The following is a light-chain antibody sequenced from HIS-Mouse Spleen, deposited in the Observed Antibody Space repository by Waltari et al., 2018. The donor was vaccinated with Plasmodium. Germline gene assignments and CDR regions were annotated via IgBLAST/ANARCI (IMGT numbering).Light chain of an antibody. CDR2: EVS. Sequence: QSALTQPPSASGSPGPSVTISCTGTSSDVGGYNYVSGYQQHPGKAPKLMIYEVSKRPSGVPDRFSGSKSGNTASLTVSGLQAEDEADYYCSSYAGSNNLVFGGGTKLTVL. CDR3: SSYAGSNNLV. V-gene: IGLV2-8*01. J-gene: IGLJ2*01. CDR1: SSDVGGYNY.